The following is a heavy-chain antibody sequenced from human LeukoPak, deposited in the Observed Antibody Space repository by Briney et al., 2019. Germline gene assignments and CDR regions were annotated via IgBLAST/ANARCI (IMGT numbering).Heavy chain of an antibody. CDR3: ARGPQWLDNWFDP. V-gene: IGHV3-74*01. J-gene: IGHJ5*02. CDR1: GFTFSSYW. CDR2: INSDGSST. Sequence: GGSLRLSCAASGFTFSSYWMHWVRHAPGKGLVWVSRINSDGSSTSYADSVKGRFTISRDNAKNTLYLQMNSLRAEDTAVYYCARGPQWLDNWFDPWGQGTLVTVSS. D-gene: IGHD6-19*01.